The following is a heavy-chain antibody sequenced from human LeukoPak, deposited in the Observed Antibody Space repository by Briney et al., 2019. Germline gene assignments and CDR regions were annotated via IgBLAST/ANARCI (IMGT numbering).Heavy chain of an antibody. CDR3: AKDTTLKGY. J-gene: IGHJ4*02. V-gene: IGHV3-23*01. CDR1: GFTFSSYA. D-gene: IGHD1-1*01. CDR2: ISGSGGTT. Sequence: GGSLTLSCAASGFTFSSYAMSWVRQAPGKGLEWVSAISGSGGTTYYADSVKGRFTISRDNSKNTMYLQMNNLRAEDTAVYYCAKDTTLKGYWGQGTLVTVSS.